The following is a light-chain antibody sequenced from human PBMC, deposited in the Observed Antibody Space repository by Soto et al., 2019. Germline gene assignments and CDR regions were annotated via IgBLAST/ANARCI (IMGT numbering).Light chain of an antibody. CDR2: AAS. V-gene: IGKV1-39*01. CDR3: QQSYITPYT. Sequence: DILMTQSPSSLSASVGDTVTNACRASQSISVHLNWYQQKPGKVRKLLIYAASNLQSGVPLRFSGSGSETDFALTISSLQPEDFATYYCQQSYITPYTFGQGTKLEIK. CDR1: QSISVH. J-gene: IGKJ2*01.